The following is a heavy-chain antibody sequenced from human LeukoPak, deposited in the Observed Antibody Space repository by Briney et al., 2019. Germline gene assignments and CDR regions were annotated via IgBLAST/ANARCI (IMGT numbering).Heavy chain of an antibody. J-gene: IGHJ4*02. D-gene: IGHD6-13*01. Sequence: PSETLSLTCTVAGGSISSSSYYWGWIRQPPGKGLEWIGSIYYSGSTYYNPSLKSRVTISVDTSKNQFSLKLSSVTAADTAVYYCARTGVLGSGWGRYSSSWPFDYWGQGTLVTVSS. CDR2: IYYSGST. CDR1: GGSISSSSYY. V-gene: IGHV4-39*07. CDR3: ARTGVLGSGWGRYSSSWPFDY.